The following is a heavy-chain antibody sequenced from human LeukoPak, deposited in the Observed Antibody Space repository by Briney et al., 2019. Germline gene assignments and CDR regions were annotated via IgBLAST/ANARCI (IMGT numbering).Heavy chain of an antibody. CDR1: GFSFSTSW. V-gene: IGHV3-7*01. D-gene: IGHD6-13*01. J-gene: IGHJ4*02. CDR2: IRKDGREI. Sequence: GGSLRLSCVASGFSFSTSWMTWVRQAPGKGLEWVANIRKDGREIHYADSLKGRFTIPRDNTKNSLYLQMNSLRAEDTAVYYCASSRSSWLDYWGQGTLVTVSS. CDR3: ASSRSSWLDY.